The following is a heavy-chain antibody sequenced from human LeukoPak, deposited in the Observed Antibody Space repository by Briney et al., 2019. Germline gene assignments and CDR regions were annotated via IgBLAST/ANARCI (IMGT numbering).Heavy chain of an antibody. CDR3: ARLPRYDFWS. J-gene: IGHJ4*02. D-gene: IGHD3-3*01. CDR2: IYYSGST. Sequence: PSETLSLTCTVSGGSISSSSYYWGWIRQPPGKGLEWIGSIYYSGSTYYNPSLKSRVTISVDTSKNQFSLKLRSVTAADTAVYYCARLPRYDFWSWGQGTLVTVSS. CDR1: GGSISSSSYY. V-gene: IGHV4-39*01.